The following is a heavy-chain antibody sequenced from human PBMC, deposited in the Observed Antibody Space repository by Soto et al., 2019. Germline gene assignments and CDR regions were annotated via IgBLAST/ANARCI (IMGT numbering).Heavy chain of an antibody. J-gene: IGHJ3*02. V-gene: IGHV1-69*02. CDR3: TLGSWSAETFDI. D-gene: IGHD6-13*01. Sequence: QVQLVQSGAEVKKPGSSVKVSCKASGGTFSTYTIIWVRQAPGQGLEWMGRILPMLDITNSAQRFKARVTITADKSTSTAYLELSSLRSEETAVYYCTLGSWSAETFDIWGRGTMVTVSS. CDR2: ILPMLDIT. CDR1: GGTFSTYT.